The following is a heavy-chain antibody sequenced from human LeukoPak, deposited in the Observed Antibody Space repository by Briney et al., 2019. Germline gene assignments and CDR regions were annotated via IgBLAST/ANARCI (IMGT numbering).Heavy chain of an antibody. CDR2: ISGSGGST. CDR1: GFTFSSYA. Sequence: GGSLRLSCAASGFTFSSYAVSWVRQAPGKGLEWVSAISGSGGSTYYADSVKGRFTISRDNSKNTLYLQMNSLRAEDTAVYYCAKDHRNYDFWSGYYSFDYWGQGTLVTVSS. V-gene: IGHV3-23*01. D-gene: IGHD3-3*01. CDR3: AKDHRNYDFWSGYYSFDY. J-gene: IGHJ4*02.